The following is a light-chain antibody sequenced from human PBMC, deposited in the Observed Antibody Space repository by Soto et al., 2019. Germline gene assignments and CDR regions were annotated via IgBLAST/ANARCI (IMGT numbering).Light chain of an antibody. Sequence: QSALTQPASVSGSPGQSITISCTGTSSDVGGYNYVSWYQQHPGKAPKLMIYDVSNRPSGVSIRFSGSKSGNTASLTFFGLQAEDEADYYCSSYKSSSTLCVFGTGTKVTVL. CDR1: SSDVGGYNY. CDR2: DVS. V-gene: IGLV2-14*01. CDR3: SSYKSSSTLCV. J-gene: IGLJ1*01.